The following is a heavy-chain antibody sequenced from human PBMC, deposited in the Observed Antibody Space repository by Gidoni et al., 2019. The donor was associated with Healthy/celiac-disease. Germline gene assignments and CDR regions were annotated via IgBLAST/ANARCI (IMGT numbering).Heavy chain of an antibody. D-gene: IGHD6-13*01. CDR3: ARGIAAADY. Sequence: QVQLQESGPGLAKPSETLSLTCTVSGGSIRSYHWSWIRQPPGKGLEWIGYIYYSGSTNYNPSLKSRVTISVDTSKNQFSLKLSSVTAADTAVYYCARGIAAADYWGQGTLVTVSS. CDR1: GGSIRSYH. V-gene: IGHV4-59*01. J-gene: IGHJ4*02. CDR2: IYYSGST.